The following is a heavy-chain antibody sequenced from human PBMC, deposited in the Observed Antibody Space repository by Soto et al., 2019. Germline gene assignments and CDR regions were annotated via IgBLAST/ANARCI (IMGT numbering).Heavy chain of an antibody. CDR1: GFTFSSYA. Sequence: GGSLRLSCAASGFTFSSYAMSWFRQAPGKGLEWVSAISGSGGSTYYADSVKGRFTISRDNSKNTLYLQMNSLRAEDTAVYYCAKSFWAAAQQNWFDPWGQGTLVTVSS. CDR2: ISGSGGST. V-gene: IGHV3-23*01. J-gene: IGHJ5*02. D-gene: IGHD6-13*01. CDR3: AKSFWAAAQQNWFDP.